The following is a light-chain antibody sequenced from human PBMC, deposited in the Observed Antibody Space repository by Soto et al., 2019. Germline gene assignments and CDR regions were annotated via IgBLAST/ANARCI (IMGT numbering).Light chain of an antibody. V-gene: IGLV2-14*03. J-gene: IGLJ3*02. CDR1: SSDIGGYYF. CDR2: EVT. Sequence: QSVLTQPASVSGSPGQSVTISCTGTSSDIGGYYFVSWYQQHPGKAPKLLIYEVTYRPSGVSHRFSGSNSGNTATLTISRVEAGDEADYFCQVWDSASEHWVFGGGTKLTVL. CDR3: QVWDSASEHWV.